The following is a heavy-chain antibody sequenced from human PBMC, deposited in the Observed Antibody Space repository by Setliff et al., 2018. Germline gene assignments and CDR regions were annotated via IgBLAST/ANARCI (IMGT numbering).Heavy chain of an antibody. J-gene: IGHJ6*02. CDR1: GFTFSGFG. V-gene: IGHV3-30*02. Sequence: RLSCAASGFTFSGFGMHWVRQAPGKGLEWVAFIRYNGNNQYYSDSVKGRFTTSRDNSKNTLNLQMNGLRAEDTAVYYCAKANAMVVTSHSYGMDVWGQGTTVTVSS. CDR2: IRYNGNNQ. D-gene: IGHD2-21*02. CDR3: AKANAMVVTSHSYGMDV.